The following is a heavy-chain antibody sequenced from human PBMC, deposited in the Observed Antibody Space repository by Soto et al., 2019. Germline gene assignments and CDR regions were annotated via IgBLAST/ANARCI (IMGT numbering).Heavy chain of an antibody. CDR3: ARDGGRIDYYGMDV. V-gene: IGHV3-53*01. CDR1: GFTVSSNY. J-gene: IGHJ6*02. D-gene: IGHD1-26*01. CDR2: IYSGGST. Sequence: PGGFLRLSCAASGFTVSSNYMIWVRQAPGKGLEWVSVIYSGGSTYYADSVKGRFTISRDNSKNTLCLQMNSLRAEDTAVYYCARDGGRIDYYGMDVWGQGTTVTVSS.